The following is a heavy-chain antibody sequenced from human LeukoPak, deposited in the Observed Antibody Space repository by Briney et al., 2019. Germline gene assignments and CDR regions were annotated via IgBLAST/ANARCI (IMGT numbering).Heavy chain of an antibody. Sequence: GRSLRLSCAASGFTFRRYGMLWLRQAPGKGLEWVSAISGSGCNTYYADSVKGRFTISRDNSKHTLYLQRNSLRAEETAIYYCANPKQYDVWSGYRRLYYYYYMDVWGKGTTVTVSS. CDR3: ANPKQYDVWSGYRRLYYYYYMDV. D-gene: IGHD3-3*01. J-gene: IGHJ6*03. V-gene: IGHV3-23*01. CDR2: ISGSGCNT. CDR1: GFTFRRYG.